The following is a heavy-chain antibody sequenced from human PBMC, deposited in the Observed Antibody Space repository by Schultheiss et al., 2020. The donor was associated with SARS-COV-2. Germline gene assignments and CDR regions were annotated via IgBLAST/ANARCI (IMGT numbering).Heavy chain of an antibody. V-gene: IGHV5-51*01. CDR2: IYPGDSDT. Sequence: GESLKISCKGSGYSFTSYWIGWVRQMPGKGLEWMGIIYPGDSDTRYSPSFQGQVTISADKSISTAYLQWSSLKASDTAMYYCARIGYCSSTSCYSGVDYWGQGTLVTVSS. CDR1: GYSFTSYW. CDR3: ARIGYCSSTSCYSGVDY. J-gene: IGHJ4*02. D-gene: IGHD2-2*01.